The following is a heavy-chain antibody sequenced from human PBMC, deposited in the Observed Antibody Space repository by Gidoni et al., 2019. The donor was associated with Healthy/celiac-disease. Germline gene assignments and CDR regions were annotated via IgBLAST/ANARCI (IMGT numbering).Heavy chain of an antibody. V-gene: IGHV3-21*01. J-gene: IGHJ3*02. CDR1: GFTFSSYS. Sequence: EVQLVESGGGLVKPGGSLRLSCAASGFTFSSYSMNWVRQAPGKGLEWVSSISSSSSYIYYADSVKGRFTISRDNAKNSLYLQMNSLRAEDTAVYYCARPIAAAGSDAFDIWGQGTMVTVSS. D-gene: IGHD6-13*01. CDR3: ARPIAAAGSDAFDI. CDR2: ISSSSSYI.